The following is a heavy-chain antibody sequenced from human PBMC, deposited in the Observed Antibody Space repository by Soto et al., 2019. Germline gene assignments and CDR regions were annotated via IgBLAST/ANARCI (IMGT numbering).Heavy chain of an antibody. V-gene: IGHV3-30*18. J-gene: IGHJ6*02. CDR2: ISYDGRSE. Sequence: RRLSCVASGFTFSNFGMHWVRQAPGKGLEWVAGISYDGRSEYYVDSVRGRFTLSRDNSKNTLSLQMISLRPEDTGVYYCAKDLDVVMVLSATRGLDVWGQGTTVTVSS. CDR1: GFTFSNFG. D-gene: IGHD2-15*01. CDR3: AKDLDVVMVLSATRGLDV.